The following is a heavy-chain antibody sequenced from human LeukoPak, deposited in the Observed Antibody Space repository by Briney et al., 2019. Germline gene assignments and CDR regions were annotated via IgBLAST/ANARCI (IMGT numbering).Heavy chain of an antibody. CDR1: GFTFSSYA. CDR2: IRSKAYGGTT. Sequence: PGGSLRLSCAASGFTFSSYAMTWVRQAPGKGLEWVGFIRSKAYGGTTEYAASVKGRFTISRDDSKSIAYLQMNSLKTVDTAVYYCTRVDFWSGYYFIDYWGQGTLVTVSS. J-gene: IGHJ4*02. V-gene: IGHV3-49*04. D-gene: IGHD3-3*01. CDR3: TRVDFWSGYYFIDY.